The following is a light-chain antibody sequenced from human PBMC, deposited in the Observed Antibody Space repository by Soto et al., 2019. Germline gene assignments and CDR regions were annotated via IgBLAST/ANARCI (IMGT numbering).Light chain of an antibody. CDR1: QGNNSY. Sequence: IQLTQSPSSLSASVGDRVTITCRASQGNNSYVAWYQHKSGKAPKLLIYAASTLESGVPSRFSGSGSGTDFTLTISSLQPEDFATYYCQQLNARRFSFGQGTKLDIK. CDR2: AAS. J-gene: IGKJ2*01. CDR3: QQLNARRFS. V-gene: IGKV1-9*01.